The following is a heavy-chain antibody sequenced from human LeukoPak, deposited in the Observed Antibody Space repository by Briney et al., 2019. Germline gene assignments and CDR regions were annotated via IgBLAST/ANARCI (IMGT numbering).Heavy chain of an antibody. V-gene: IGHV3-30-3*01. CDR3: ARAKAIFGVVPYYYYGMDV. CDR2: ISYDGSNK. D-gene: IGHD3-3*01. Sequence: GGSLRLSCAASGFTFSSYAMHWVRQAPGKGLEWVAVISYDGSNKYYADSVKGRFTISRDNSKNTLYLQMNSLRAEDTAVYYCARAKAIFGVVPYYYYGMDVWGQGTTVTVSS. CDR1: GFTFSSYA. J-gene: IGHJ6*02.